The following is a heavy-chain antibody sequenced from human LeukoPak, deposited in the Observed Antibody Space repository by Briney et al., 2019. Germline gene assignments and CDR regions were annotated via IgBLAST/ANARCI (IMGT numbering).Heavy chain of an antibody. Sequence: GESLRISCKASGYRFTSYWISWVRQMPGKGLEWVGRIDPSDSYTNYSPSFQGHVTISADKSISTASLQWSSLKASDPAMYYCATADVLTGSLYDHWGQGTLVTVSS. J-gene: IGHJ5*02. D-gene: IGHD3-9*01. CDR1: GYRFTSYW. CDR3: ATADVLTGSLYDH. V-gene: IGHV5-10-1*01. CDR2: IDPSDSYT.